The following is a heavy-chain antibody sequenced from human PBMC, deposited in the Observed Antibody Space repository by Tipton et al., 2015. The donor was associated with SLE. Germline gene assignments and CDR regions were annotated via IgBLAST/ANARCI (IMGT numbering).Heavy chain of an antibody. CDR2: IYYTGIT. V-gene: IGHV4-59*12. Sequence: TLSLTCSVSGGSISSYYWTWIRQPPGKGLEWIGYIYYTGITNYNPSLKSRVTLSVDTYRNQFSLKLNSVTAADTAVYYCAKDYNYDYPDYNWGQGTLVIVSS. J-gene: IGHJ4*02. CDR1: GGSISSYY. D-gene: IGHD4-17*01. CDR3: AKDYNYDYPDYN.